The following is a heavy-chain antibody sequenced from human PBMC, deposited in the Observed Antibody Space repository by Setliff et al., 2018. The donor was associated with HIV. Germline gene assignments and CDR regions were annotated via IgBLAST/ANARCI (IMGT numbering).Heavy chain of an antibody. CDR1: GYTFINYD. V-gene: IGHV1-8*02. CDR2: MNPDSGNT. D-gene: IGHD3-22*01. CDR3: ARGRGRYYDSRSYLDY. Sequence: ASVKVSCKASGYTFINYDIYWVRQTTGQGLEWMGWMNPDSGNTGYAQKFQGRVTMTRNTSISTAYMELSGLRSEDTAVYYCARGRGRYYDSRSYLDYWGQGTLVTVS. J-gene: IGHJ4*02.